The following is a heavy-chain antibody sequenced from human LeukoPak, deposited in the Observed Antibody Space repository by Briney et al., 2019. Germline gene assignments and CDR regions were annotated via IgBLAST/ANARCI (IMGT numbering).Heavy chain of an antibody. CDR1: GYTFTGYY. D-gene: IGHD2-2*01. V-gene: IGHV1-2*02. J-gene: IGHJ5*02. CDR3: ARDGEDIVVVPAATSNWFDP. Sequence: GASVRVSCKASGYTFTGYYMHWVRQAPGQGLEGMGWINPNSGGTNYAQKFQGRVTMTRDTSISTAYMELSRLRSDDTAVYYCARDGEDIVVVPAATSNWFDPWGQGTLVTLSS. CDR2: INPNSGGT.